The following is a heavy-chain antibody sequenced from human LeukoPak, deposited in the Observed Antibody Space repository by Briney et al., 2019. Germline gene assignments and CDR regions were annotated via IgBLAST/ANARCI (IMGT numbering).Heavy chain of an antibody. J-gene: IGHJ4*02. CDR3: AKEADSYYDSSGYFFDY. CDR1: GFTFSSYS. V-gene: IGHV3-23*01. Sequence: GVLRLSCAASGFTFSSYSMNWVRQAPGKGLEWVSAISGSGGSTYYADSVKGRFTISRDNSKNTLYLQMNSLRAEDTAVYYCAKEADSYYDSSGYFFDYWGQGTLVTVSS. CDR2: ISGSGGST. D-gene: IGHD3-22*01.